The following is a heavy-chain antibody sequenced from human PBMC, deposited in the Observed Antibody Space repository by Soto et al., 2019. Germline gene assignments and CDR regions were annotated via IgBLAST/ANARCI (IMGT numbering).Heavy chain of an antibody. CDR2: INPNSGGT. V-gene: IGHV1-2*02. J-gene: IGHJ5*02. CDR3: ARDRLAMVRGVHNWFDP. Sequence: ASVKVSCKASGYTFTGYYMHWVRQAPGQGLEWMGWINPNSGGTNYAQKFQGRVTMTRDTSISTAYMELSRLRSDDTAVYYCARDRLAMVRGVHNWFDPWGQGTLVTVYS. D-gene: IGHD3-10*01. CDR1: GYTFTGYY.